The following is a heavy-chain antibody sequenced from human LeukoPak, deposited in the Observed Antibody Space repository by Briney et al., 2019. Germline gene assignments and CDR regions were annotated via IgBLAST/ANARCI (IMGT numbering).Heavy chain of an antibody. CDR1: GGSISSYH. D-gene: IGHD6-19*01. CDR3: ARDSSGWYRWFDP. J-gene: IGHJ5*02. CDR2: IYYSGST. Sequence: SETLSLTCNVSGGSISSYHWSWIRQPPGKGLEWIGYIYYSGSTNYNPSLKSRVTISVDTSKNQFSLKLSSVTAADTAVYYCARDSSGWYRWFDPWGQGTLVTVSS. V-gene: IGHV4-59*01.